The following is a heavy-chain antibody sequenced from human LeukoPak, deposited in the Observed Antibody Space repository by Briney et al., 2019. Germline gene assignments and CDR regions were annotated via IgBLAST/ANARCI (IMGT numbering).Heavy chain of an antibody. CDR3: ATESYYDSSGYYFDY. Sequence: GGSLRLSCAASGFTFSSYGMLWVRQAPGKGLGWVAVIWYDGSNKYYADSVKGRFTISRDNSKNTLYLQMNSLGAEDTAVYYCATESYYDSSGYYFDYWGQGTLVTVSS. CDR2: IWYDGSNK. D-gene: IGHD3-22*01. J-gene: IGHJ4*02. V-gene: IGHV3-33*01. CDR1: GFTFSSYG.